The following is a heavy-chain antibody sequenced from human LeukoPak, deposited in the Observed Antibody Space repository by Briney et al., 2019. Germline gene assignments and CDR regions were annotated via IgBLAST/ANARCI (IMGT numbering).Heavy chain of an antibody. J-gene: IGHJ4*02. V-gene: IGHV4-59*01. CDR3: ARARDGSTFDY. CDR2: IHYSGST. Sequence: SSETLSLTCAVYGGSFSGYYWSWIRQPPGKGLEWIGYIHYSGSTSYNPSLKSRVTISADTSKNQFSLKLSSVTAADTAVYYCARARDGSTFDYWGQGTLVTVSS. D-gene: IGHD5-24*01. CDR1: GGSFSGYY.